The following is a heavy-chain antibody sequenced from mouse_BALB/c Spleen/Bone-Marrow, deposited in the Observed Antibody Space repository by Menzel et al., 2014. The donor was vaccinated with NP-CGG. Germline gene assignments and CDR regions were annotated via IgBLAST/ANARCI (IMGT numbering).Heavy chain of an antibody. J-gene: IGHJ3*01. V-gene: IGHV14-3*02. D-gene: IGHD2-4*01. CDR2: IDPANGNT. CDR1: GFNIKDTY. CDR3: AGYDCYQAWFAY. Sequence: DVQLQESGAELVKPGASVKLSCTASGFNIKDTYMHWVKQRPEQGLEWIGRIDPANGNTKYDPKFQGKATITADTSSNTAYLQLSSLTSEDTAVYYCAGYDCYQAWFAYWGQGTLVTVSA.